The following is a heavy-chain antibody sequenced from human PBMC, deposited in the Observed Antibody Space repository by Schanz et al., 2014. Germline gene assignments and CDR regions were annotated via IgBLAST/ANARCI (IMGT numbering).Heavy chain of an antibody. Sequence: QVQLVQSGVEVKRPGASVKVSCKASGYTFTGYYMHWVRQAPGQGLEWMGQINPNSGATIYAQNFQGRVTMTRDTSISTAYMELSRLRSDDTAVYYCARGLVRYFAYWGQGTLVTVSS. D-gene: IGHD2-8*02. J-gene: IGHJ4*02. V-gene: IGHV1-2*06. CDR3: ARGLVRYFAY. CDR2: INPNSGAT. CDR1: GYTFTGYY.